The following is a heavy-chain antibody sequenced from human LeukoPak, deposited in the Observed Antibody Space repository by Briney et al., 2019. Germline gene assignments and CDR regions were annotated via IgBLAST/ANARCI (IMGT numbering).Heavy chain of an antibody. J-gene: IGHJ4*02. D-gene: IGHD3-16*02. CDR2: LSSDGYST. Sequence: PGGSLRLSCATSGFTLSTYAMHWVRQAPGKGLEYVSSLSSDGYSTYYANSVKGRFTISRDNSKDTLDLQMGSLRPEDTAVYYCARGQPWVIRPFDYWGQGTLVTVSS. V-gene: IGHV3-64*01. CDR3: ARGQPWVIRPFDY. CDR1: GFTLSTYA.